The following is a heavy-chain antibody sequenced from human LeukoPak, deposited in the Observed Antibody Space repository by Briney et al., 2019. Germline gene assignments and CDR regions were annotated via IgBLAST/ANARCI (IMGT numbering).Heavy chain of an antibody. CDR3: ARGSPDYYYMDV. Sequence: SETLSLTCTVSGGSISSYYWSWIRQPAGKGLEWIGYIYYSGSTNYNPSLKSRVTISVDTSKNQFSLKLSSVTAADTAVYYCARGSPDYYYMDVWGKGTTVTVSS. J-gene: IGHJ6*03. V-gene: IGHV4-59*08. CDR2: IYYSGST. CDR1: GGSISSYY.